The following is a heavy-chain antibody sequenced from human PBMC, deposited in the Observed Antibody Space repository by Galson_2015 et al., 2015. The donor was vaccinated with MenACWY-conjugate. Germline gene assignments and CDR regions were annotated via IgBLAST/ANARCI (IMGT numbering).Heavy chain of an antibody. D-gene: IGHD3-10*01. CDR1: GFTFSSHA. CDR2: ISGSGDIT. Sequence: SLRLSCAASGFTFSSHAMSWVRQAPGKGLEWVSVISGSGDITSHADSVKGRFTISRDNSKNTVYLQMNSLRAEDTAVYYCAKGKYGSGTSLFDYWGQGILVTVSS. CDR3: AKGKYGSGTSLFDY. V-gene: IGHV3-23*01. J-gene: IGHJ4*02.